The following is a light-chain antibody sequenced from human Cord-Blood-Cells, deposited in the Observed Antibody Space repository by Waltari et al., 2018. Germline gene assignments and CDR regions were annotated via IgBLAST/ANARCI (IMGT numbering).Light chain of an antibody. CDR2: AAS. CDR1: QNISSY. CDR3: QQSYSTPPGLT. Sequence: DIQMTQSPSSLSASVGDRVTITCRASQNISSYLNWYQQKPGKGPKLLIYAASRLQSGVPSRFSGSGSGTDFTLTISSLQPEDFATYYCQQSYSTPPGLTFGGGTKVEIK. J-gene: IGKJ4*01. V-gene: IGKV1-39*01.